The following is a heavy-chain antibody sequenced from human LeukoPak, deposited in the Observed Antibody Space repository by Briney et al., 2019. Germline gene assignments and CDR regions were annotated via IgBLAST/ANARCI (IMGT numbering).Heavy chain of an antibody. CDR3: ARVGYCSHGSCLRLDWYFDL. Sequence: PGGSLRLSCAASGFTFSSYAMSWIRQPPGKGLEWIGYIYYSGTTYYNPSLKSRVSISFDTSKNQFSLKLSSVTAADTAVYYCARVGYCSHGSCLRLDWYFDLWGRGTLVTVSS. J-gene: IGHJ2*01. V-gene: IGHV4-59*01. D-gene: IGHD2-15*01. CDR1: GFTFSSYA. CDR2: IYYSGTT.